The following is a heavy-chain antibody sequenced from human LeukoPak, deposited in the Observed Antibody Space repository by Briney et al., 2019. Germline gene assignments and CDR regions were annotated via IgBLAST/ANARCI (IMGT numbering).Heavy chain of an antibody. Sequence: SETLSLTCTVSGYSIGSGYYWGWIRQPPGKGLEWIGSNYHSGSTYYNPSLKSRVTISVDTSKNQLSLKLSSVTAADTAVYYCARDSGKYYYDSSGYSNDYWGQGTLVTVSS. J-gene: IGHJ4*02. CDR2: NYHSGST. CDR3: ARDSGKYYYDSSGYSNDY. D-gene: IGHD3-22*01. V-gene: IGHV4-38-2*02. CDR1: GYSIGSGYY.